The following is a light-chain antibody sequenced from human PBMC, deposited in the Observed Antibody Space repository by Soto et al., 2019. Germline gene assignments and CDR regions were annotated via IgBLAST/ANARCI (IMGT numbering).Light chain of an antibody. CDR3: CSDAGSYTVV. J-gene: IGLJ3*02. V-gene: IGLV2-11*01. CDR1: SSDVGAYNY. Sequence: QSALTQPRSVSGSPGQSVTISCTGTSSDVGAYNYVSWYQQHPGKAPKFMIYDVNKRPSGVPDRFSGSKSGNTASLTISGLQAEDEAGYYCCSDAGSYTVVFGGGTKLTVL. CDR2: DVN.